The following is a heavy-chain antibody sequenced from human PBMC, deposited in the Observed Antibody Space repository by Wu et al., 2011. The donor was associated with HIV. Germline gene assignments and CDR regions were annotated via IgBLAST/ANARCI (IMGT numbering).Heavy chain of an antibody. CDR1: GYTFTGYY. V-gene: IGHV1-18*01. CDR3: ARDLGGADFDY. CDR2: ISAYNGDT. D-gene: IGHD1-26*01. J-gene: IGHJ4*02. Sequence: QVQLVQSGAEVRKPGASVKVSCRASGYTFTGYYMHWVRQAPGQGLEWMAWISAYNGDTNYAQKFQGRVSMTTDTSTSTAYMDLRSLTSDDTAVYYCARDLGGADFDYWGQGTLVTVSS.